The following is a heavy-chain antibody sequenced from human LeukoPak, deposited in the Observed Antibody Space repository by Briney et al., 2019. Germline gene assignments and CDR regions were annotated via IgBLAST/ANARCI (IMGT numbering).Heavy chain of an antibody. CDR2: INAGNGNT. D-gene: IGHD3-22*01. V-gene: IGHV1-3*03. CDR3: TRGSAYYYDSSGYYCFDY. J-gene: IGHJ4*02. CDR1: GYTFTSYA. Sequence: APVKVSCKASGYTFTSYAMHWVRQAPGQRLEWMGWINAGNGNTKYSQEFQGRVTITRDTSASTAYMELSSLRSEDMAVYYCTRGSAYYYDSSGYYCFDYWGQGTLVTVSS.